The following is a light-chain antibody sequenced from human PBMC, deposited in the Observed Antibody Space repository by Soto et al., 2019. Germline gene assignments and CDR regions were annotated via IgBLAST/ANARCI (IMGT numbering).Light chain of an antibody. CDR1: QSVSDN. Sequence: EIVTTQSPATLSVSPGERATLSCRASQSVSDNLAWYQQKPGQAPRLLIYGASTRATGIPARFSGSGSGTEFTLTISSLQSEDFAVYYCQQSNNWPYTFGQGTKLDIK. J-gene: IGKJ2*01. CDR3: QQSNNWPYT. V-gene: IGKV3-15*01. CDR2: GAS.